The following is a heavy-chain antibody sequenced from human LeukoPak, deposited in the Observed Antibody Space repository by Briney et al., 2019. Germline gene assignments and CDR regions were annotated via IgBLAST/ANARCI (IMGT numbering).Heavy chain of an antibody. Sequence: GGSLRLSCAASGFTFTNYWMTWVRQAPGKGLEWVANIKDDGSAKYYVDSVKGRFTISRDDAKNSLYLQMNSLRAEDTAVYCCARDLTGLRFLEWSPDAFDIWGQGTMVTVSS. CDR3: ARDLTGLRFLEWSPDAFDI. V-gene: IGHV3-7*01. D-gene: IGHD3-3*01. CDR2: IKDDGSAK. CDR1: GFTFTNYW. J-gene: IGHJ3*02.